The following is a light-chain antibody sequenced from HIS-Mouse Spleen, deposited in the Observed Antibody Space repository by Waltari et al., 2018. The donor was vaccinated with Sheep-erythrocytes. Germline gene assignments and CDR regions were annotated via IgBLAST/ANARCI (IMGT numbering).Light chain of an antibody. CDR1: KLGDKY. V-gene: IGLV3-1*01. Sequence: SYELTQPPSVSVSPGQTASITCSVDKLGDKYACWYQQKPGQSPVLVIYQYSKRPSGIPERFSGSNSGNTATLTISGTQAMDEADYYCQAWDSSPWVFGGGTKLTVL. CDR2: QYS. J-gene: IGLJ3*02. CDR3: QAWDSSPWV.